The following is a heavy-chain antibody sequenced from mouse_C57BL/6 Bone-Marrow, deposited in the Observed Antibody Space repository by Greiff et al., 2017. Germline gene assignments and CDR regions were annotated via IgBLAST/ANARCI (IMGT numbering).Heavy chain of an antibody. D-gene: IGHD2-4*01. Sequence: VQLQQPGAELVKPGASVKLSCKASGYTFTSYWMQWVKQRPGQGLEWIGEIDPSDSYTNYNQKFKGKATLTVDTSSSTAYMQLSSLTSEDSAVYYCARILDCYYYDYWGQGTTLTVSS. CDR1: GYTFTSYW. CDR2: IDPSDSYT. J-gene: IGHJ2*01. V-gene: IGHV1-50*01. CDR3: ARILDCYYYDY.